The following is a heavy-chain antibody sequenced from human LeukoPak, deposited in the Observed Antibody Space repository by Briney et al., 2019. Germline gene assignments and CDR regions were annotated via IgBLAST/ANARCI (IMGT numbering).Heavy chain of an antibody. D-gene: IGHD5-24*01. CDR2: IYYSGST. J-gene: IGHJ1*01. V-gene: IGHV4-59*12. CDR3: AREGYRGQYFQH. CDR1: GGSISSYY. Sequence: SETLSLTCTVSGGSISSYYWSWIRQPPGKGLEWIGYIYYSGSTNYNPSLRSRVTISLDTSKNLFSLTLSSVTAADTAVYYCAREGYRGQYFQHWGQGTLVTVSS.